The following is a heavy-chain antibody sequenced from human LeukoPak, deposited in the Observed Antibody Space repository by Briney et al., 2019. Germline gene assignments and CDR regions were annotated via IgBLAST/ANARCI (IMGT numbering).Heavy chain of an antibody. CDR2: ISYDGSNK. CDR1: GFTFSSYG. CDR3: ARGLRWPLDYFQH. D-gene: IGHD4-23*01. V-gene: IGHV3-30*03. J-gene: IGHJ1*01. Sequence: AGGSLRLSCAASGFTFSSYGMHWVRQAPGKGLEWVAVISYDGSNKYYADSVKGRFTISRDNSKNTLYLQMNSLRAEDTAVYYCARGLRWPLDYFQHWGQGTLVTVSS.